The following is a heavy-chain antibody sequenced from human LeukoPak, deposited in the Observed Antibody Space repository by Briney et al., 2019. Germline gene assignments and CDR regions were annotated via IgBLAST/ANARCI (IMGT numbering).Heavy chain of an antibody. CDR1: GGSFSGYY. J-gene: IGHJ4*02. Sequence: NPSETLSLTCAVYGGSFSGYYWSWIRQPPGKGLEWLGEINHSGSTNYNPSLKSRVTISVDTSKNQFSLKLSSVTAADTAVYYCARGPIYYDFWSGYYPYFDYWGQGTLVTVSP. D-gene: IGHD3-3*01. V-gene: IGHV4-34*01. CDR3: ARGPIYYDFWSGYYPYFDY. CDR2: INHSGST.